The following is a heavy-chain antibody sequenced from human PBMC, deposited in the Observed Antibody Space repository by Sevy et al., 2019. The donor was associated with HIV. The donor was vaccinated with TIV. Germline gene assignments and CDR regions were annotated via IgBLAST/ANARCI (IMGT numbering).Heavy chain of an antibody. V-gene: IGHV3-72*01. D-gene: IGHD6-19*01. Sequence: GGSLRLSCAASGFTFSDHYMDWVRQAPGKGLEWVGRIRNKANRYTTEYAASVKGRFTISRHDSKNSLYLQMNSLKTEDTAVYYCVRAVAGGVDYWGQGTLVTVSS. CDR3: VRAVAGGVDY. CDR2: IRNKANRYTT. CDR1: GFTFSDHY. J-gene: IGHJ4*02.